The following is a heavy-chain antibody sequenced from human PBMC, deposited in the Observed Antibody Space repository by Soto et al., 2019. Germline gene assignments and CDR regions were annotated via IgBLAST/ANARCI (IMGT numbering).Heavy chain of an antibody. Sequence: QVQLVQSGAEVKKPGASVKVSCKASGYTFTSYGISWVRQAPGQGLEWMGWISAYNGNTNYAQKLKGRVTMTTDTSTSTAYMELRSLRSDDTAVYYCARDYFSGWYPAIFDYWGQGTLVTVSS. CDR3: ARDYFSGWYPAIFDY. V-gene: IGHV1-18*01. CDR2: ISAYNGNT. CDR1: GYTFTSYG. D-gene: IGHD6-19*01. J-gene: IGHJ4*02.